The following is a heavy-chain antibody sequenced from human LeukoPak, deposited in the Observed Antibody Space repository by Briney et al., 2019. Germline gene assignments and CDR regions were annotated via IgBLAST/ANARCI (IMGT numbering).Heavy chain of an antibody. CDR1: GFTFSNAW. D-gene: IGHD3-22*01. V-gene: IGHV3-15*07. J-gene: IGHJ4*02. CDR3: SQGSGQYYDF. CDR2: IKSQTHGGTA. Sequence: KTGGSLRLSCAASGFTFSNAWMNWVRQAPGKGLEWVGRIKSQTHGGTADFAAPVRGRFSISRDDSKNTLYLQMNSLTTEDTAVYYCSQGSGQYYDFWGQGTLVTVSS.